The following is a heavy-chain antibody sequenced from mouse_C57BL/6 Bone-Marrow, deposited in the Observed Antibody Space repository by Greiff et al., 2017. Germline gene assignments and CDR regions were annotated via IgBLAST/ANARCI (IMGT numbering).Heavy chain of an antibody. CDR1: GYTFTSYW. J-gene: IGHJ2*01. V-gene: IGHV1-50*01. Sequence: QVQLQQPGAELVKPGASVKLSCKASGYTFTSYWMQWVKQRPGQGLEWIGEIDPSDSYTNYNQKFKGKATLTVDTSSSTAYRQLSSLTSEDSAVYYCARDYYGNLYYFDYWGQGTTLTVSS. D-gene: IGHD1-1*01. CDR2: IDPSDSYT. CDR3: ARDYYGNLYYFDY.